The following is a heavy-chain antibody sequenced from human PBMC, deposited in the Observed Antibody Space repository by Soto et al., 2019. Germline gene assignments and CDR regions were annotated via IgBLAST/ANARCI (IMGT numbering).Heavy chain of an antibody. J-gene: IGHJ4*02. V-gene: IGHV1-8*01. D-gene: IGHD2-15*01. CDR2: MNPNSGNT. CDR3: ARSLGVVAATPGY. CDR1: GYTFTSYD. Sequence: QVQLVQSGAEVQKPGASVKVSCKASGYTFTSYDINWVRQATGQGLEWMGWMNPNSGNTGYAQKVHGRVTRTSNTSISTAYRELSSLRSEYTAVYYCARSLGVVAATPGYWGQGTLVTVSS.